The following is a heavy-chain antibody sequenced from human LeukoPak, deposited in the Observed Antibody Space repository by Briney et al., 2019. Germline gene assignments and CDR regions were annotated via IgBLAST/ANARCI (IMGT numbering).Heavy chain of an antibody. CDR2: IRSSGDT. Sequence: GGSLRLSCAGFTFSSYAMSWVRQAPGKGLEWVSTIRSSGDTYYADSVKGRFTISRDNARNTLYLQMNSLRDDDTAVYYCARDYNSSPDYWGQGTLVTVSS. J-gene: IGHJ4*02. V-gene: IGHV3-23*01. D-gene: IGHD6-13*01. CDR1: GFTFSSYA. CDR3: ARDYNSSPDY.